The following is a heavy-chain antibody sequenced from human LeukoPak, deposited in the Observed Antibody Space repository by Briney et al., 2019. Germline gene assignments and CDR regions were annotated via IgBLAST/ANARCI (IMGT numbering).Heavy chain of an antibody. CDR1: GFTFSSYS. CDR2: ISSSSSYI. D-gene: IGHD6-6*01. CDR3: AKSLEYSSSPLLGRGYYYYMDV. V-gene: IGHV3-21*01. J-gene: IGHJ6*03. Sequence: GGSLRLSCAASGFTFSSYSMNWVRQAPGKGLEWVSSISSSSSYIYYADSVKGRFTISRDNAKNSLYLQMNSLRAEDTAVYYCAKSLEYSSSPLLGRGYYYYMDVWGKGTTVTVSS.